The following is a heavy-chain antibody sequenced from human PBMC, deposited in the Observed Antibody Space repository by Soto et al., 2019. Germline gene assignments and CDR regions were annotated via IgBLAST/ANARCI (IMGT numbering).Heavy chain of an antibody. CDR3: ARLSSGLGDAFDI. V-gene: IGHV3-7*01. J-gene: IGHJ3*02. CDR2: IKQDGSEK. D-gene: IGHD3-10*02. CDR1: GFTFSSYW. Sequence: GGSLRLSCAASGFTFSSYWMSWVRQAPGKGLEWVANIKQDGSEKYYVDSVKGRFTISRDNAKNSLYLQMNSLRAEDTAVYYCARLSSGLGDAFDIWGQGTMVTVSS.